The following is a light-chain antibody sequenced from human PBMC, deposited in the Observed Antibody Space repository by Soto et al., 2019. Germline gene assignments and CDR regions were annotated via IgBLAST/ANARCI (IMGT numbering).Light chain of an antibody. Sequence: QSALTQPASGSGSPGQSITISCTGTSSDVGGYNYVSWYQQHPGKAPKLMIYDVSNRPSGVSNRFSGSKSGNTASLTISGLQAEDEADYYCSSYTSSSTLYVFGTGTKLTV. J-gene: IGLJ1*01. V-gene: IGLV2-14*01. CDR3: SSYTSSSTLYV. CDR2: DVS. CDR1: SSDVGGYNY.